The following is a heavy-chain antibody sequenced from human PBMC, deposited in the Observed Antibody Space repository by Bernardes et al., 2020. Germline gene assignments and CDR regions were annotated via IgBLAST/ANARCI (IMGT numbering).Heavy chain of an antibody. Sequence: GGALSLSCAASGFTLSSHWVSWVRPAPGKGREWVANIKQDGSEKYYVDSVKGRFTISRDNAKNSLYLQMNSLRAEDTAVYYCARDPGSYGPYYYYYGMDVWGQGTTVTVSS. V-gene: IGHV3-7*01. CDR1: GFTLSSHW. CDR3: ARDPGSYGPYYYYYGMDV. CDR2: IKQDGSEK. D-gene: IGHD1-26*01. J-gene: IGHJ6*02.